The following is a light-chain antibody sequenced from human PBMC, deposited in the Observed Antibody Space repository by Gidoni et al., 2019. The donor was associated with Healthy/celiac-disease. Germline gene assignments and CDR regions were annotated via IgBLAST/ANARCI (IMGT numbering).Light chain of an antibody. J-gene: IGKJ2*01. CDR1: QSLLHSTGYNY. Sequence: IVMPQSPLSLLVTPGEPASIACRSSQSLLHSTGYNYFDWYLQKPGQSPQLLISLVSNRASGVPDRFSGSGSGTDFKLKISRVEAEDVGVYYCMQALQTPYTFGQXTKLELK. V-gene: IGKV2-28*01. CDR3: MQALQTPYT. CDR2: LVS.